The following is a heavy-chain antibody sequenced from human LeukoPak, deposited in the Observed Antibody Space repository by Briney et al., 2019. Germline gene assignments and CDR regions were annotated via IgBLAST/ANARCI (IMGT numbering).Heavy chain of an antibody. V-gene: IGHV1-69*17. CDR2: IIPIVGIA. CDR1: GGTFSSYA. Sequence: ASVRVSCKASGGTFSSYAISWVRQAPGQGLEWMGGIIPIVGIANYAQKFQGRVTITADKSTSTAYMELSSLRSEDTAVYYCAGSHYYYYGMDVWGHGTTVTVSS. CDR3: AGSHYYYYGMDV. J-gene: IGHJ6*02.